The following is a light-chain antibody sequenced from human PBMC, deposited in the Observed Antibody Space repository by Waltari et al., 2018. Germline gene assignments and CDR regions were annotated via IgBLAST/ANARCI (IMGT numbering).Light chain of an antibody. CDR1: QNVTNG. CDR3: HFYNKWIVT. V-gene: IGKV3-15*01. Sequence: THTPSTLSLSPGERATLSCRASQNVTNGLAWYQQKPGQAPRLLIYGSSTRATDIPDRFIATGSGTDFSLTISSLQSEDFALYYCHFYNKWIVTFGQGTNLEI. J-gene: IGKJ1*01. CDR2: GSS.